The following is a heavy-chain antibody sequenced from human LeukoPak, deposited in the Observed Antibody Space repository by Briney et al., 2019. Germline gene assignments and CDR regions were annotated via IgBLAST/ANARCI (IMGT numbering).Heavy chain of an antibody. CDR3: AKLGDLPGPAFDY. Sequence: QPGASLRLSCAASGFTFSSYAMSWVRRAPGKGXXXXXXISGSGGSTYYADSVKGRFTISRDNSKNTLYLQMNSLRAEDTAVYYCAKLGDLPGPAFDYWGQGTLVTVSS. CDR2: ISGSGGST. V-gene: IGHV3-23*01. CDR1: GFTFSSYA. J-gene: IGHJ4*02. D-gene: IGHD4-17*01.